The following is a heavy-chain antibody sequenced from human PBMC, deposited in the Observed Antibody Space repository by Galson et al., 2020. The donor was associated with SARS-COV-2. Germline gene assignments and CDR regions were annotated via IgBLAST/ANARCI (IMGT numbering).Heavy chain of an antibody. J-gene: IGHJ6*02. CDR1: AGSISSSSSY. V-gene: IGHV4-39*02. CDR2: IYYRRST. CDR3: AGEVLKLGTYYYYGMDV. Sequence: SETLSLPCTVSAGSISSSSSYSGCIRQPPGEGLEWSGSIYYRRSTYYNQSSQNRLTISVDTSKNHFSLKLSSVTAADTAAYYCAGEVLKLGTYYYYGMDVWGQGTTGTVSS. D-gene: IGHD6-13*01.